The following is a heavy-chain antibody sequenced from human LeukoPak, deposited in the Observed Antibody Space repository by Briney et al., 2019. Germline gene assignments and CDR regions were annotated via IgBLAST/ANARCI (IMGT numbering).Heavy chain of an antibody. Sequence: GGSLRLSCAASGFTFTTYWMHWVRQAPGKGLVMVSRIKSDGTSTSYADSVKGRFTISRDNAKNTLYLQMNSLRAEDTAVYYCARGHGDFPVNYYFDLWGRGTLVTVSS. V-gene: IGHV3-74*01. D-gene: IGHD4-17*01. CDR2: IKSDGTST. CDR1: GFTFTTYW. CDR3: ARGHGDFPVNYYFDL. J-gene: IGHJ2*01.